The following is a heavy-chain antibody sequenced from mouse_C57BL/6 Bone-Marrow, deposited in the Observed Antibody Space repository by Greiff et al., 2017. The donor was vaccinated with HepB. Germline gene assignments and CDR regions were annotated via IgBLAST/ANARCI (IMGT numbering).Heavy chain of an antibody. CDR3: ARFPYYYGSSYWYFDV. D-gene: IGHD1-1*01. CDR2: INPGSGGT. J-gene: IGHJ1*03. V-gene: IGHV1-54*01. CDR1: GYAFTNYL. Sequence: QVHVKQSGAELVRPGTSVKVSCKASGYAFTNYLIEWVKQRPGQGLEWIGVINPGSGGTNYNEKFKGKATLTADKSSSTAYMQLSSLTSEDSAVYFGARFPYYYGSSYWYFDVWGTGTTVTVSS.